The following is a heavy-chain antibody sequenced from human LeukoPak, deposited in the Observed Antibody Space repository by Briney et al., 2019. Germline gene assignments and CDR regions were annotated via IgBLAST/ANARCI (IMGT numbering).Heavy chain of an antibody. CDR3: AESPLPHYYYYYYMDV. J-gene: IGHJ6*03. CDR1: GYTFVSYP. Sequence: GASVKVSCKVSGYTFVSYPINWVRQVPGQGLEWMGWISTNTGNPTYAQGFTGRFVFSLDTSVSTAYLQISSLKAEDTAVYYCAESPLPHYYYYYYMDVWGKGTTVTVSS. V-gene: IGHV7-4-1*02. CDR2: ISTNTGNP.